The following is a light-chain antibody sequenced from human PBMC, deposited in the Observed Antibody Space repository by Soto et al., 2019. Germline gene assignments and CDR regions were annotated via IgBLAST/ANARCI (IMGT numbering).Light chain of an antibody. J-gene: IGLJ3*02. Sequence: QSALTQPASVSGSPGQSIAISCTGTSSDVGSYKYVSWFQQHPGKAPKLVIYEVNNRPSGVSNRFSGSKSGNTVSLTISGLQAEDEADYYCSSFTTTYTWVFGGGTKLTVL. CDR3: SSFTTTYTWV. V-gene: IGLV2-14*01. CDR1: SSDVGSYKY. CDR2: EVN.